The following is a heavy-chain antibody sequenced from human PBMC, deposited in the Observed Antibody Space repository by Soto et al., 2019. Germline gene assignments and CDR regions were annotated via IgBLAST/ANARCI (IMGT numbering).Heavy chain of an antibody. V-gene: IGHV3-9*01. D-gene: IGHD1-26*01. CDR1: GFTFDDYA. Sequence: GGSLRLSCAASGFTFDDYAMHWVRQAPGKGLEWVSGISWNSGSIGYADSVKGRFTISRDNAKNSLYLQMNSLRAEDTALYYCAKDMAPGMGAIGSWFDPWGQGTLVTVSS. J-gene: IGHJ5*02. CDR3: AKDMAPGMGAIGSWFDP. CDR2: ISWNSGSI.